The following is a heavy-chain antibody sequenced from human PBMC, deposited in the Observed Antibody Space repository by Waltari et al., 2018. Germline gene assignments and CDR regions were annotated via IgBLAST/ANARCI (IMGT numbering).Heavy chain of an antibody. J-gene: IGHJ4*02. Sequence: EVQMVQSGVEVKKPGESLKNSCKGSGYSLESYWIAGVRQMPGKGLELMGRIFPSDSETRYNPSFQGQVTILVDQSINTAYLQWTSLQASDTAMYYCARQPDMFVVPTAIDYWGQRSLVIVSS. V-gene: IGHV5-51*01. CDR2: IFPSDSET. CDR3: ARQPDMFVVPTAIDY. CDR1: GYSLESYW. D-gene: IGHD2-8*01.